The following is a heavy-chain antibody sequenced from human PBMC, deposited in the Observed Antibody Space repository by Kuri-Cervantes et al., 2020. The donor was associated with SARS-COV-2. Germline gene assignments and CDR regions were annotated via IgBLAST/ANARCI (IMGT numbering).Heavy chain of an antibody. D-gene: IGHD3-10*01. V-gene: IGHV5-51*01. CDR2: IYPGDSDT. CDR1: GYSFTSYW. J-gene: IGHJ6*02. CDR3: ATFTPYGSGSYYNRGDYYGMDV. Sequence: GESLKISCKGSGYSFTSYWIGWVRQMPGKGLEWMGIIYPGDSDTRNSPSFQGQVTISADKSISTAYLQWSSLKASDTAMYYCATFTPYGSGSYYNRGDYYGMDVWGQGTTVTVSS.